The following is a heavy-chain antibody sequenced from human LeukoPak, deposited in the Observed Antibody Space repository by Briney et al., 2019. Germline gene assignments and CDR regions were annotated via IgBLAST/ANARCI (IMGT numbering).Heavy chain of an antibody. CDR2: IYTSGST. CDR1: GGSISSGSYY. CDR3: ARDHEDSSGWPYYFDY. J-gene: IGHJ4*02. Sequence: SETLSLTCTVSGGSISSGSYYWSWIRQPAGKGLEWIGRIYTSGSTNYNPSLKSRVTISVDTSKNQFSLKLSSVTAADTAVYYCARDHEDSSGWPYYFDYWGQGTLVTVSS. V-gene: IGHV4-61*02. D-gene: IGHD6-19*01.